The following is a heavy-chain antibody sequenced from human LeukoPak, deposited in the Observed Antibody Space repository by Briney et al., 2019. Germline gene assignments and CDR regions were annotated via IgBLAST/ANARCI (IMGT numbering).Heavy chain of an antibody. D-gene: IGHD1-26*01. CDR1: GGSISSYF. CDR2: VYYSGST. J-gene: IGHJ4*02. CDR3: ARRQVGATPPFDY. Sequence: PSETLSLTCTVSGGSISSYFWNWIRQPPGKGLEWIGCVYYSGSTNYNPSLKSRVTISVDTSKNQFSLKLSSVTAADTAVYYCARRQVGATPPFDYWGQGTLVTVSS. V-gene: IGHV4-59*12.